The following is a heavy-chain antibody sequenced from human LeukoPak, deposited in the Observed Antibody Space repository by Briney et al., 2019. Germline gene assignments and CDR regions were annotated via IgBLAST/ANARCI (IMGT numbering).Heavy chain of an antibody. D-gene: IGHD1-26*01. J-gene: IGHJ4*02. Sequence: SETLSLTCTVSGGSISSYYWNWIRQPPGKGLEWIGYIYYSGSTNYNPPLKSRVTISVDTSKNQFSLKLSSVTAADTAVYYCARSVVGASYSFDYWGPGTVVTVSS. CDR2: IYYSGST. CDR1: GGSISSYY. V-gene: IGHV4-59*01. CDR3: ARSVVGASYSFDY.